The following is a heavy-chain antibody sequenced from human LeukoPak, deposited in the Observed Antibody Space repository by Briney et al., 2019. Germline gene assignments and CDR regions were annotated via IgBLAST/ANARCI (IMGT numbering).Heavy chain of an antibody. D-gene: IGHD3/OR15-3a*01. V-gene: IGHV3-30-3*01. J-gene: IGHJ4*02. CDR2: ISSDGTNI. CDR3: ARGESTLRKVDWPDTPFDY. CDR1: GFTFTAYT. Sequence: GGSLRLSCAAYGFTFTAYTIQSVRQAPGKGLEWVAVISSDGTNIYYADSVKGRFTISRDSPKNTLYLQMSSLRADDTAVYYCARGESTLRKVDWPDTPFDYWGLGTLLTVSS.